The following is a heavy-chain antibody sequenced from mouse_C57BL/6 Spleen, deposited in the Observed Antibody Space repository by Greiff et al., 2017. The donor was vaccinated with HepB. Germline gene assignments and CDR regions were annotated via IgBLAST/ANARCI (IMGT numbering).Heavy chain of an antibody. J-gene: IGHJ3*01. CDR1: GYTFTSYG. CDR3: ARGIYYGSSYGAWFAY. D-gene: IGHD1-1*01. Sequence: QVQLQQSGAELARPGASVKLSCKASGYTFTSYGISWVKQRTGQGLEWIGEIYPRSGNTYYNEKFKGKATLTADKSSSTAYMELRSLTSEDSAVYFCARGIYYGSSYGAWFAYWGQGTLVTVSA. CDR2: IYPRSGNT. V-gene: IGHV1-81*01.